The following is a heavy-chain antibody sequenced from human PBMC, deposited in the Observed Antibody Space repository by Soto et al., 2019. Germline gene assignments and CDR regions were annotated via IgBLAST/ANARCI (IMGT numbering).Heavy chain of an antibody. J-gene: IGHJ4*02. CDR3: AKDRLERGYYDSNPIGY. CDR1: GFTFSSYA. D-gene: IGHD3-22*01. V-gene: IGHV3-23*01. CDR2: ISGSGGST. Sequence: GGSLRLSCAASGFTFSSYAMSWVRQAPGKGLEWVSAISGSGGSTYYADSVKGRFTISRDNSKNTLYLQMNSLRAEDTAVYYCAKDRLERGYYDSNPIGYWGQGTLVTVSS.